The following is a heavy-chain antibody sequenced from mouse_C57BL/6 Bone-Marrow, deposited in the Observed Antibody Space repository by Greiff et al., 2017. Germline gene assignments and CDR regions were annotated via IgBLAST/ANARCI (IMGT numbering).Heavy chain of an antibody. J-gene: IGHJ3*01. CDR3: ARLIYYDKGFAY. V-gene: IGHV1-26*01. Sequence: SGPELVKPGASVKISCKASGYTFTDYYMNWVKQSHGKSLEWIGDITPNHGGTSYNQKFKGKATLTVDKSSSIAYMELRSLTSEDSAVYYCARLIYYDKGFAYWGQGTLVTVSA. D-gene: IGHD2-4*01. CDR1: GYTFTDYY. CDR2: ITPNHGGT.